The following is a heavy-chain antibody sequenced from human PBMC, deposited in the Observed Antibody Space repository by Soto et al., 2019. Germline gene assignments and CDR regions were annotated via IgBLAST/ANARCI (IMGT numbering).Heavy chain of an antibody. CDR1: GFTFSSYG. CDR2: IWYDGSNK. D-gene: IGHD6-19*01. CDR3: ARNLRDIAVAGFDY. V-gene: IGHV3-33*01. J-gene: IGHJ4*02. Sequence: QVQLVESGGGVVQPGRSLRLSCAASGFTFSSYGMRWVRQAPGKGLEWVAVIWYDGSNKYYADSVKGRFTISRDNSKNTLYLQMNSLRAEDTAVYYCARNLRDIAVAGFDYWGQGTLVTVSS.